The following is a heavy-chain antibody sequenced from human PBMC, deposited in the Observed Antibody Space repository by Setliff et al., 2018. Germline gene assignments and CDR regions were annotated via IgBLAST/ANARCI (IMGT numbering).Heavy chain of an antibody. J-gene: IGHJ6*02. CDR2: ITPIFETA. D-gene: IGHD1-1*01. Sequence: SVKVSCKASGGTLSGYAFSWVRQAPGQGLEWVGGITPIFETAHYAQKFQDRVTITADKSTSTVYMELNSLISKDTAVYLCARDSVTLGQLERRGGFRYYDMDVWGQGTTVTVS. CDR1: GGTLSGYA. CDR3: ARDSVTLGQLERRGGFRYYDMDV. V-gene: IGHV1-69*06.